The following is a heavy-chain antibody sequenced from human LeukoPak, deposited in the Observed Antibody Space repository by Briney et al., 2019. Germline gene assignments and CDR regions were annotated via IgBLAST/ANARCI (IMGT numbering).Heavy chain of an antibody. D-gene: IGHD4-17*01. Sequence: GGSLRLSCAASGFTFSSYVMSWVRQAPGEGLEWVSAISGSGDSTYYADSVKGRFTISRDNSKNTLYLQMNTLRAEDTAVYYCAKGSPMTTVTKLRSWFDPWGQGTLVTVSS. V-gene: IGHV3-23*01. CDR2: ISGSGDST. CDR3: AKGSPMTTVTKLRSWFDP. CDR1: GFTFSSYV. J-gene: IGHJ5*02.